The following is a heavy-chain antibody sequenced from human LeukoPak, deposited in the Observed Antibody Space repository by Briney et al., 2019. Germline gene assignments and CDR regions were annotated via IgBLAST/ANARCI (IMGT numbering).Heavy chain of an antibody. CDR2: IKQDGSEK. V-gene: IGHV3-7*01. D-gene: IGHD3-10*01. J-gene: IGHJ4*02. CDR1: GLTFSSYW. Sequence: GSLRLSCAASGLTFSSYWMSWVRQAPGKGLEWVANIKQDGSEKYYVDSVKGRFTISRDNAKNSLYLQMNSLRAEDTAVYYCARRLWFGESNWGQGTLVTVSS. CDR3: ARRLWFGESN.